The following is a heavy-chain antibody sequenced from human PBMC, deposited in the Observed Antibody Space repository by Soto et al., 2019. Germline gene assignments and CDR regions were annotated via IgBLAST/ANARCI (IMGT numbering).Heavy chain of an antibody. D-gene: IGHD6-19*01. CDR2: ISGSGGST. V-gene: IGHV3-23*01. CDR1: GFTFSRYA. CDR3: AKVGDSSGWYGYFDY. Sequence: EVQLLESGGGLVQPGGSLRLSCAASGFTFSRYAMSWVRQAPGKGLEWVSAISGSGGSTYYADSVKGRFTISRDNSKNTLYLQMNRLRAEDTAVYYCAKVGDSSGWYGYFDYWGQGTLVTVSS. J-gene: IGHJ4*02.